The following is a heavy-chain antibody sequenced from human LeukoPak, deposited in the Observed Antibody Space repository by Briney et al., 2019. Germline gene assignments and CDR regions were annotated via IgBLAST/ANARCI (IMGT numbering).Heavy chain of an antibody. J-gene: IGHJ3*02. CDR1: GFAFSNLD. V-gene: IGHV3-13*01. CDR2: ILVNGDT. CDR3: ARDRFGERTFEK. Sequence: GGSLTLSCAASGFAFSNLDMLWVRQSPRKDREWVARILVNGDTDYGGSVEGRFTISRENAKNYVYLHMNSLRGGDTAVYFCARDRFGERTFEKWAQGTMVTVSS. D-gene: IGHD3-10*01.